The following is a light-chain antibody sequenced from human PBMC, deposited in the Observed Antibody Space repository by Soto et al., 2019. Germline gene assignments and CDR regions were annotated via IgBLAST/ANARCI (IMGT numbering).Light chain of an antibody. Sequence: DIQLTQSPSLLSASIGDRVTITCRASHDISTCLAWYQQKPGKAPKLLIYEASTLQSGVPSRFSGSGSGTEFTLTISGLLPEDFSAYHCQQLYTLPFTFGQGTRL. J-gene: IGKJ5*01. V-gene: IGKV1-9*01. CDR1: HDISTC. CDR2: EAS. CDR3: QQLYTLPFT.